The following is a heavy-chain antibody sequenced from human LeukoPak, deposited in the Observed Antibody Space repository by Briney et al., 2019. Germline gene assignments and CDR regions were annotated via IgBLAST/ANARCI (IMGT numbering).Heavy chain of an antibody. CDR1: GFTFSSYV. Sequence: GGSLRLSCAASGFTFSSYVMHWVRQAPGKGLEWVAVISYDGSNKYYADSVKGRFTISRDNSKNTLYLQMNSLRAEDTAVYYCARDVSRRLYNWFDPWGQGTLVTVSS. CDR3: ARDVSRRLYNWFDP. CDR2: ISYDGSNK. J-gene: IGHJ5*02. V-gene: IGHV3-30*01. D-gene: IGHD2/OR15-2a*01.